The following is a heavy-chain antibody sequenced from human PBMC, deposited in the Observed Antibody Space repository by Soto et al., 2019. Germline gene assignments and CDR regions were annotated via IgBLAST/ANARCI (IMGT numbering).Heavy chain of an antibody. CDR1: GGTFSDSA. D-gene: IGHD1-1*01. J-gene: IGHJ4*02. Sequence: QVQLVQSGAEVKKPGSSVRISCKAFGGTFSDSAFSWVRQAPGQGLEWMGGIIPLFGPATYTQQFQGRVTISADESTTTVYLDLRSLRSEDTAVYYCARDIIGAMSTIGYSDYWGQGTLVTVSS. V-gene: IGHV1-69*01. CDR2: IIPLFGPA. CDR3: ARDIIGAMSTIGYSDY.